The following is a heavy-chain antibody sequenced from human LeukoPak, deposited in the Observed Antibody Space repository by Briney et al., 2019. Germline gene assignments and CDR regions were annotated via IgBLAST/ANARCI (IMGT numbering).Heavy chain of an antibody. Sequence: PSETLSLTCTVSGGSISSSSYYWGWIRQPPGKGLEWIGSIYYSGSTYYNPSLKSRVTISVDTSKNQFSLKLSSVTAADTAVYYCASRRTHEDSSGYSVNWFDPWGQGTLVTVSS. J-gene: IGHJ5*02. CDR3: ASRRTHEDSSGYSVNWFDP. V-gene: IGHV4-39*01. D-gene: IGHD3-22*01. CDR1: GGSISSSSYY. CDR2: IYYSGST.